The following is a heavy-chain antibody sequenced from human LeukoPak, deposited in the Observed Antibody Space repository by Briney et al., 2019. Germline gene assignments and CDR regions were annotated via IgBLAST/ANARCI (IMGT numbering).Heavy chain of an antibody. Sequence: SETLSLTCSVSGASVSSYYWSWVRQSPDKGLEWIGYVYHSGSSSNPALQSRVTISHDTSRNQFSLKMTSVTAADTAVYYCAKLLGEEYWGQGTLVVVSS. D-gene: IGHD6-6*01. CDR2: VYHSGS. V-gene: IGHV4-59*02. CDR3: AKLLGEEY. CDR1: GASVSSYY. J-gene: IGHJ4*02.